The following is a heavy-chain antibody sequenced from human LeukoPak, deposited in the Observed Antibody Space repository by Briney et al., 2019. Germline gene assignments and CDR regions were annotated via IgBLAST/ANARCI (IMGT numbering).Heavy chain of an antibody. J-gene: IGHJ4*02. Sequence: GGSLRLSCAASEFSVGSNYMTWVRQAPGKGLEWVSLIYSGGSTYYADSVKGRFTISRDNSKNTLYLQMNSLRAEDTAVYYCAKVAPYDRDFDYWGQGTLVTVSS. CDR3: AKVAPYDRDFDY. CDR1: EFSVGSNY. D-gene: IGHD3-9*01. V-gene: IGHV3-66*01. CDR2: IYSGGST.